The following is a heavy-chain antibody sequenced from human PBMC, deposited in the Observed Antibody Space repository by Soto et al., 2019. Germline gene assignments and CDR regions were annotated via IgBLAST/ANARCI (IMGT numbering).Heavy chain of an antibody. D-gene: IGHD6-6*01. CDR2: ISAYNGNT. J-gene: IGHJ6*02. CDR3: ARILNMQLALPRDPYYYYGMDV. Sequence: QVQLVQSGAEVKKPGASVKVSCKASGYTFTSYGISWVRQAPGQGLEWMGWISAYNGNTNYAQKLQGRVTMTTDTSTRTAYMELRSLRSDDTAVYYCARILNMQLALPRDPYYYYGMDVWGQGTTVTVSS. V-gene: IGHV1-18*01. CDR1: GYTFTSYG.